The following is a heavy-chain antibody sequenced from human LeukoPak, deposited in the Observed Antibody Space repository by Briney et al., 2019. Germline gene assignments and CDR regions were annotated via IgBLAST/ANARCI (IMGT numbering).Heavy chain of an antibody. CDR3: AKGAFYCSGGNCLVNMDV. CDR2: ISGSGGST. V-gene: IGHV3-23*01. CDR1: GFTFSSYA. J-gene: IGHJ6*02. Sequence: PGGSLRLSCAASGFTFSSYAMSWVRQAPGKGLEWVSAISGSGGSTYYADSVKGRFTISRDNSKNTLYLQMNSLRAEDTAVYYCAKGAFYCSGGNCLVNMDVRGQGTTVTVSS. D-gene: IGHD2-15*01.